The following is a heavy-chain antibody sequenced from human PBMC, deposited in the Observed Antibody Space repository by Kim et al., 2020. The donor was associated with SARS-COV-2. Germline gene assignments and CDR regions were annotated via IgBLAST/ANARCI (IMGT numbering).Heavy chain of an antibody. CDR2: ISSSSSTI. CDR3: VRERAAAGTDIAVAVLLFDP. J-gene: IGHJ5*02. CDR1: GFTFSSYS. V-gene: IGHV3-48*02. D-gene: IGHD6-13*01. Sequence: GGSLRLSCAASGFTFSSYSMNWVRQAPGKGLEWVSYISSSSSTIYYADSVKGRFTISRDNAKNSLYLQMNSLRDEDTAVYYCVRERAAAGTDIAVAVLLFDPWGQGTLVTVSS.